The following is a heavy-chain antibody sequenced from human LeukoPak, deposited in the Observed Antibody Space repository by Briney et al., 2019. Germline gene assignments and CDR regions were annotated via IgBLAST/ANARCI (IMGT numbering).Heavy chain of an antibody. CDR1: GYSISSGYY. J-gene: IGHJ4*02. CDR2: IYYSGST. V-gene: IGHV4-38-2*02. Sequence: TPSGTLSLTCTVSGYSISSGYYWGWIRQPPGKGLEWIGSIYYSGSTYYNPSLKSRVTISVDTSKSQFPLKLSSVTAADTAVYYCARLSDYYDSSGYYNPANIDYWGQGTLVTVSS. CDR3: ARLSDYYDSSGYYNPANIDY. D-gene: IGHD3-22*01.